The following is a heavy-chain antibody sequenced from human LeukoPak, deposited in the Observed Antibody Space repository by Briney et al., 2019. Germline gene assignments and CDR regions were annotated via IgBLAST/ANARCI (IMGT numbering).Heavy chain of an antibody. D-gene: IGHD6-19*01. CDR2: IWNDGSIK. CDR3: ARSYRVGWYYFDH. J-gene: IGHJ4*02. Sequence: GGSLRLSCAASGFTVSSNYMSWVRQAPGKGLEGVAVIWNDGSIKYNGDFVKGRFTISRDTSKNMLYLQMNTLRAEDTAVYYCARSYRVGWYYFDHWGQGTLVTVSS. CDR1: GFTVSSNY. V-gene: IGHV3-33*08.